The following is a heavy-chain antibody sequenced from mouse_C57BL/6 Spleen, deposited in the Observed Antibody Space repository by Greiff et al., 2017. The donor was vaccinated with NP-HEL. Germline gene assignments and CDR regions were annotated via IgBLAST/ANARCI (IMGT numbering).Heavy chain of an antibody. CDR1: GYAFSSYW. J-gene: IGHJ2*01. V-gene: IGHV1-80*01. CDR3: ASTFTTVDFDY. Sequence: VQLQESGAELVKPGASVKISCKASGYAFSSYWMNWVKQRPGKGLEWIGQIYPGDGDTNYNGKFKGKATLTADKSSSTAYMQLSSLTSEDSAVYFCASTFTTVDFDYWGQGTTLTVSS. D-gene: IGHD1-1*01. CDR2: IYPGDGDT.